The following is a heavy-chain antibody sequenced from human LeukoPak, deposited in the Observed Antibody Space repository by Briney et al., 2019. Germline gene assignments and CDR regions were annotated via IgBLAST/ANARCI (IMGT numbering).Heavy chain of an antibody. D-gene: IGHD3-3*01. V-gene: IGHV3-64*01. Sequence: PGGSLRLSCAASGFTFSSYAMHWVRQAPGKGLEYVSAISSNGGSTYYANSVKGRFTISRDNSKNTLYLQMGSLRAEDMAVYYCARGTYDFWSGYNWFDPWGQETLVTVSS. CDR1: GFTFSSYA. CDR2: ISSNGGST. J-gene: IGHJ5*02. CDR3: ARGTYDFWSGYNWFDP.